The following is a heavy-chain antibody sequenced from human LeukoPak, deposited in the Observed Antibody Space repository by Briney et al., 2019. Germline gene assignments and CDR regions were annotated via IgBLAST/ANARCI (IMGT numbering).Heavy chain of an antibody. Sequence: PSETLSLTCTVSGGSISSSSYYWGWIRQPPGKGLEWIGYIYYSGSTNYNPSLKSRVTISVDTSKNQFSLKLSSVIAADTAVYYCARDKASYFDYWGQGTLVTVSS. CDR3: ARDKASYFDY. CDR1: GGSISSSSYY. V-gene: IGHV4-61*01. CDR2: IYYSGST. J-gene: IGHJ4*02.